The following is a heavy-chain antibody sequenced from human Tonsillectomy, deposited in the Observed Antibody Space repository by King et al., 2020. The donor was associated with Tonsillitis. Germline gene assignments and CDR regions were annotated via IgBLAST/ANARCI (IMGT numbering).Heavy chain of an antibody. CDR1: GFTFSKYW. Sequence: VQLVESGGGLVQPGGSLRLSCAASGFTFSKYWMHWVRQAPGKGLVWVSRINSDGSSIRYADSVKGRFTISRDNAKNTLYLQMNTLRAEDTAVYYCARVNDYGDYNYYSSGMYVWGQGTTFTVSS. CDR3: ARVNDYGDYNYYSSGMYV. D-gene: IGHD4-17*01. J-gene: IGHJ6*01. V-gene: IGHV3-74*01. CDR2: INSDGSSI.